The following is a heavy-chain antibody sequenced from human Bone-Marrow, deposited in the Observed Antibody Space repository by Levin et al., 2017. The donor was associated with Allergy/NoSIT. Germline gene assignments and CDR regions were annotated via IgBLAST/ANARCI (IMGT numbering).Heavy chain of an antibody. J-gene: IGHJ4*02. V-gene: IGHV3-53*01. CDR1: GLIISNHY. CDR2: IYSSGPT. CDR3: AGAPLRDLEWLSRPDFDY. D-gene: IGHD3-3*01. Sequence: GESLKISCAASGLIISNHYIHWVRQAPGKGLEWVSLIYSSGPTFYADSVKGRFTISRDNSKNTVYLQMNSLRAEDTAVYYCAGAPLRDLEWLSRPDFDYWGQGTLVTVSS.